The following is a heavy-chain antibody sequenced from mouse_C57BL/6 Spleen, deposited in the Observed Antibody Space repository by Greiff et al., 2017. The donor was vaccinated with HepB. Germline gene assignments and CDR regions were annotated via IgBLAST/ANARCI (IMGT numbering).Heavy chain of an antibody. D-gene: IGHD2-4*01. J-gene: IGHJ4*01. CDR2: INPNNGGT. CDR3: AREGYDYDGSMDY. Sequence: EVQLKESGPELVKPGASVKIPCKASGYTFTDYNMDWVKQSHGKSLEWIGDINPNNGGTIYNQKFKGKATLTVDKSSSTAYMELRSLTSEDTAVYYCAREGYDYDGSMDYWGQGTSVTVSS. CDR1: GYTFTDYN. V-gene: IGHV1-18*01.